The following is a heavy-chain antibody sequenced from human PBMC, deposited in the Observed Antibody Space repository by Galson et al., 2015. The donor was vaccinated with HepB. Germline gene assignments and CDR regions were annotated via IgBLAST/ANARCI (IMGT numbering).Heavy chain of an antibody. D-gene: IGHD3-22*01. CDR3: ARDQTPYYYDIGSHAFDI. J-gene: IGHJ3*02. Sequence: SVKVSCKASGYTFTSYAMHWVRQAPGQRLEWMGWINAGNGNTKYSQKFQGRVTITRDTSAGTAYMELSSLRSEDTAVYYCARDQTPYYYDIGSHAFDIWGQGTMVTVSS. CDR2: INAGNGNT. V-gene: IGHV1-3*01. CDR1: GYTFTSYA.